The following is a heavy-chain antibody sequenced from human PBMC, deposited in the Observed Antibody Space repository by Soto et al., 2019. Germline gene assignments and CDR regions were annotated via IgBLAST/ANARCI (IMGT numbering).Heavy chain of an antibody. CDR1: GYTFTSHK. CDR3: ARPRDDYWGGFNWFDP. Sequence: QVPLVQSGAEVKKPGASVKVSCKASGYTFTSHKINWVRQATGQGLEWMGWMDPDSGKTAYVQKFQGRVTMTRNTSIGTAYMELNSLRSEDTAMYYCARPRDDYWGGFNWFDPWGQGTLVNVSS. D-gene: IGHD3-3*01. J-gene: IGHJ5*02. V-gene: IGHV1-8*01. CDR2: MDPDSGKT.